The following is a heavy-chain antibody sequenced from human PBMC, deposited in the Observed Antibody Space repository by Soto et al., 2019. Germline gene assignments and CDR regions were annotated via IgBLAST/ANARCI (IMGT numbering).Heavy chain of an antibody. V-gene: IGHV4-59*01. J-gene: IGHJ4*02. CDR3: ARDSDGDYYFDY. Sequence: LSLTCTVSGGSISSYYWSWIRQPPGKGLEWIGYIYYSGSTNYNPSLKSRVTISVDTSKNQFSLKLSSVTAADTAVYYCARDSDGDYYFDYWGQGTLVTVSS. D-gene: IGHD4-17*01. CDR1: GGSISSYY. CDR2: IYYSGST.